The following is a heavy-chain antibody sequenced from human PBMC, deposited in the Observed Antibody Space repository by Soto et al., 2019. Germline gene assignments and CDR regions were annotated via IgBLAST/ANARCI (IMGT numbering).Heavy chain of an antibody. J-gene: IGHJ6*02. CDR3: ARDLMAVAGTGRYYYYGMDV. V-gene: IGHV4-4*07. D-gene: IGHD6-19*01. Sequence: QVQLQESGPGLVKPSETLSLTCTVSGGSISSYYWSWIRQPAGKGLEWIGRIYTSGSTNYNPSLKSPVTMSVDTSKNQFYLKLSSVTAADTAVYYCARDLMAVAGTGRYYYYGMDVWGQGTTVTVSS. CDR2: IYTSGST. CDR1: GGSISSYY.